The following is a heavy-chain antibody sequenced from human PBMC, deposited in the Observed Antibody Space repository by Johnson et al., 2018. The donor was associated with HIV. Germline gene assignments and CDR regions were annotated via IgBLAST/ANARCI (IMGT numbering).Heavy chain of an antibody. CDR3: ARAASQQQLKVPFDI. D-gene: IGHD6-13*01. CDR2: INWNGGST. CDR1: GFTFDDYG. V-gene: IGHV3-20*04. J-gene: IGHJ3*02. Sequence: VQLVESGGGVVRPGRSLRLSCAASGFTFDDYGMTWVRQPPGKGLEWVSGINWNGGSTGYADSVKGRFTISRDNSKNTLYLQMNSLRAEDTAVYFCARAASQQQLKVPFDIWGQGTMVTVSS.